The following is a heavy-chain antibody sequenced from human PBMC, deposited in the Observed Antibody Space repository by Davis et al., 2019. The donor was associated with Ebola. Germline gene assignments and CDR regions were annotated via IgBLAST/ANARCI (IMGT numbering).Heavy chain of an antibody. CDR1: GFTFELYA. J-gene: IGHJ3*02. V-gene: IGHV3-23*01. CDR2: TTRSGGST. D-gene: IGHD1-7*01. CDR3: ARDTNYRDALDI. Sequence: GGSLRLSCAASGFTFELYAMSWVRQAPGKGLEWVSATTRSGGSTYYADSVKGRFTISRDNSKNTLYLQMNSLRAEDTAVYYCARDTNYRDALDIWGQGTLVTVSS.